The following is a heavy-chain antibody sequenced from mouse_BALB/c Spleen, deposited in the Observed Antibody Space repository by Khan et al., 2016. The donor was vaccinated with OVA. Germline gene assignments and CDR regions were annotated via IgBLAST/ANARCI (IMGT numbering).Heavy chain of an antibody. Sequence: LQESGAELVKPGASVKMSCKASGYTFTSYNMHWVKQTPGQGLEWIGAIYPGNGDTSYNQKFKGKATLTADKSSSTAYMQLSSLTSEDSAVYYCARGEDYYGSRGAWFAYWGQGTLVTVSA. CDR1: GYTFTSYN. CDR3: ARGEDYYGSRGAWFAY. CDR2: IYPGNGDT. V-gene: IGHV1-12*01. D-gene: IGHD1-1*01. J-gene: IGHJ3*01.